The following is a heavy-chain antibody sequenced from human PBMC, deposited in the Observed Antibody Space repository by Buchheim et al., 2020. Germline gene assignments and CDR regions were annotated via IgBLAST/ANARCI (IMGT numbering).Heavy chain of an antibody. Sequence: QVQLVESGGGVVQPGRSLRLSCAASGFTFSSYGMHWVRQAPGKGLEWVAVISYDGSNKYYADSVKGRFTISRDNSKNTLYLQMNSLRAEDTAVYYCAKAIVVVTAIPDYWDQGTL. J-gene: IGHJ4*02. CDR3: AKAIVVVTAIPDY. CDR1: GFTFSSYG. V-gene: IGHV3-30*18. D-gene: IGHD2-21*02. CDR2: ISYDGSNK.